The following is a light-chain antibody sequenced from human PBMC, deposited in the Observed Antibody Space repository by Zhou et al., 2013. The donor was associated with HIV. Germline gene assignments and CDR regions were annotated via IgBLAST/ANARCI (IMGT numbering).Light chain of an antibody. J-gene: IGKJ3*01. V-gene: IGKV1-12*01. Sequence: QLTQSPSSVSASVGDRVTITCRASQSIATWLAWYQQKPGKAPKLLIYAASNLQSGVPSRFSGSGFGTDFTLTITTLQPEDLATYYCQHTNSHPPSPFGPGTKVDIK. CDR2: AAS. CDR1: QSIATW. CDR3: QHTNSHPPSP.